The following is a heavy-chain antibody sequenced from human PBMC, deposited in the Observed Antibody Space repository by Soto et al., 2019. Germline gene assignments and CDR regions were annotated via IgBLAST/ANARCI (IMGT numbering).Heavy chain of an antibody. Sequence: SETLSLTCTVSGGAINSYYWTWIRQPAGKGLEWIGRIYSSGSTKYNPSLQSRVTMSLDTSKNQFSLRLTSVTAADTAGYYCARGQRFSDWFDPWGQGTLGTVS. V-gene: IGHV4-4*07. CDR1: GGAINSYY. CDR2: IYSSGST. CDR3: ARGQRFSDWFDP. D-gene: IGHD3-3*01. J-gene: IGHJ5*02.